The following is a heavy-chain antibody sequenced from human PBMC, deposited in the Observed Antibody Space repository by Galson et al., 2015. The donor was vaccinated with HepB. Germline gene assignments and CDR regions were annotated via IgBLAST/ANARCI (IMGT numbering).Heavy chain of an antibody. Sequence: SLRLSCAASGFTFSSYAMHWVRQAPGKGLEWVAVISYDGSNKYYADSVKGRFTISRDNSKNTLYLQMNSLRAEDTAVYYCSVEMATINGMDVWGQGTTVTVSS. CDR1: GFTFSSYA. CDR2: ISYDGSNK. D-gene: IGHD5-24*01. CDR3: SVEMATINGMDV. J-gene: IGHJ6*02. V-gene: IGHV3-30*04.